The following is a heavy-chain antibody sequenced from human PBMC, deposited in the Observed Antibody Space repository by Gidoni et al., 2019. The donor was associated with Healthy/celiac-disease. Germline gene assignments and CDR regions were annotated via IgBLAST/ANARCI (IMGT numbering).Heavy chain of an antibody. CDR1: GYSFTSYW. Sequence: EVQLVQSGAEVKKPGESLKISCKGSGYSFTSYWIGWVRQMPGKGLEWMGIIYPGDSDTRYSPSFQGQVTISADKSISTAYLQWSSLKASDTAMYYCARLAVVDEYSSSSRSSRDYYYMDVWGKGTTVTVSS. CDR3: ARLAVVDEYSSSSRSSRDYYYMDV. D-gene: IGHD6-6*01. V-gene: IGHV5-51*01. CDR2: IYPGDSDT. J-gene: IGHJ6*03.